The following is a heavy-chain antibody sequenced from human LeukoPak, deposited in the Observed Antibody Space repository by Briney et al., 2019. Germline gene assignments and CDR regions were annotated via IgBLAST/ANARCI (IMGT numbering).Heavy chain of an antibody. V-gene: IGHV4-34*01. CDR1: GGSFSGYY. D-gene: IGHD1-26*01. J-gene: IGHJ6*02. CDR2: INHSGST. Sequence: SETLSLTCAVYGGSFSGYYWSWIRQPPGKGLEWTGEINHSGSTNYNPSLKSRVTISVDTSKNQFSLKLSSVTAADTAVYYCARASGSYYYYYGMDVWGQGTTVTVSS. CDR3: ARASGSYYYYYGMDV.